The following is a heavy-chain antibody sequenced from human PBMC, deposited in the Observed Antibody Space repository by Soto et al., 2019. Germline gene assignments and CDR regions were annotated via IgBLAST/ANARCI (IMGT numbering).Heavy chain of an antibody. CDR2: IDSNGST. D-gene: IGHD3-9*01. J-gene: IGHJ6*02. V-gene: IGHV4-4*08. CDR3: ARINAYYDILTGYYYGMDV. CDR1: DDNSRNYG. Sequence: SETQSLTCTVSDDNSRNYGWSWIRQPPGRRLEWIGYIDSNGSTYYNPSLKSRVTISADTSKNQFSLKLSSVTAADTAVYYCARINAYYDILTGYYYGMDVWGQGTTVTVSS.